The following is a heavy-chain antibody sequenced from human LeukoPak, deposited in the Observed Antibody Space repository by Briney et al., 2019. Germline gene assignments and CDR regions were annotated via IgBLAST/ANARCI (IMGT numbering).Heavy chain of an antibody. J-gene: IGHJ4*02. CDR3: AKDRTVVVPAAITPDY. CDR2: ISGSGDST. V-gene: IGHV3-23*01. Sequence: PGGSLRLSCAASGFTFSSYAMSWVRQAPGKGLEWVSAISGSGDSTYYADSVKGRFTISRDNSKNTLYLQMNSLRAEDTAVYYCAKDRTVVVPAAITPDYWGQGTLVTVSS. D-gene: IGHD2-2*01. CDR1: GFTFSSYA.